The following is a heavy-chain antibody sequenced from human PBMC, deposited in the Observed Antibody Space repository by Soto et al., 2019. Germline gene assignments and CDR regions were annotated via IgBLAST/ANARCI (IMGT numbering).Heavy chain of an antibody. Sequence: QVQLVESGGGVVHPGRSLSLSCAGSGFMFSNYGMHWVRRAPGKGLEWVAFISYDGGETFYADSVKGRFTISRDNSERTLFLHMRSLKKEDTAVYYCAITKVADASFDYWGQGNLVTVSS. CDR1: GFMFSNYG. D-gene: IGHD4-4*01. V-gene: IGHV3-30*03. J-gene: IGHJ4*02. CDR2: ISYDGGET. CDR3: AITKVADASFDY.